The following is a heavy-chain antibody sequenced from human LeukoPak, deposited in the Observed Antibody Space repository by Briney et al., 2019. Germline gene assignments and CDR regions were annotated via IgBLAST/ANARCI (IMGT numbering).Heavy chain of an antibody. D-gene: IGHD2/OR15-2a*01. CDR2: MYSGDSRT. Sequence: WEAPKTPCKGSWYNFNKHCIGWGLQPPGTRVEAMVIMYSGDSRTTSSPSLQGQVTVSVDKSISTACLQWSSLTASATAMYYCAGHSVFSTSTSDAFNIWGHGTMVTVSS. CDR3: AGHSVFSTSTSDAFNI. CDR1: WYNFNKHC. V-gene: IGHV5-51*01. J-gene: IGHJ3*02.